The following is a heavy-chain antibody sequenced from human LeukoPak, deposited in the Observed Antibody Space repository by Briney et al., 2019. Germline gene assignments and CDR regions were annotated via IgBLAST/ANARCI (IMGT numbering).Heavy chain of an antibody. V-gene: IGHV5-51*01. CDR3: ARLLGTVYNYYYMDV. J-gene: IGHJ6*03. CDR1: GYSFTSYW. D-gene: IGHD3-16*01. Sequence: GESLKISCKGSGYSFTSYWIGWVRQMPGKGLEWMGIIYPGDSDTRYSPSFQGQVTISADKSISTAYLQWSSLKASDTAMYYCARLLGTVYNYYYMDVWGKGTTVTVSS. CDR2: IYPGDSDT.